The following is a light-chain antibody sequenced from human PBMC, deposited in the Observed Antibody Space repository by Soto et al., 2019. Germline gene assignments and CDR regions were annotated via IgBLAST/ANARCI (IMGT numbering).Light chain of an antibody. CDR3: QQYNNWPLT. J-gene: IGKJ3*01. V-gene: IGKV3-15*01. CDR2: GAS. CDR1: QSVSGN. Sequence: EVLMTQTPATLSVSPGERATLSCRTRQSVSGNVAWYQQKPGQAPRLLMYGASTRAAGIPTRFSCSGSGTEFTLTISSLQSEDFAVYFCQQYNNWPLTFGPGTKVEIK.